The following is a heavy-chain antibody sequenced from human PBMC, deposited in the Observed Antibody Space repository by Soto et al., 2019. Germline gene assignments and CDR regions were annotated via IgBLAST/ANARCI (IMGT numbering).Heavy chain of an antibody. CDR1: GFTFSSYG. J-gene: IGHJ4*02. CDR2: ISYDGSNK. CDR3: ANLGPFDY. Sequence: GGSLRLSCAASGFTFSSYGMHWVRQAPGKGLEWVAVISYDGSNKYYADSVKGRFTISRDNSKNTLYLQMNSLRAEDTAVYYCANLGPFDYWGQGTLVTVSS. V-gene: IGHV3-30*18. D-gene: IGHD3-10*01.